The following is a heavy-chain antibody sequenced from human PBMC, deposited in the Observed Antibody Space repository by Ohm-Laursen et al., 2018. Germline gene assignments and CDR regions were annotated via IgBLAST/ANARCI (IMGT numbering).Heavy chain of an antibody. CDR1: GYSFTSYW. D-gene: IGHD4-17*01. J-gene: IGHJ6*02. V-gene: IGHV5-51*01. CDR2: IYPGDSDT. Sequence: GESLKISCKGSGYSFTSYWIGWVRQMPGKGLEWMGIIYPGDSDTRYSPSFQGQVTISADKSISTAYLQWSSLKASDTAMYYCARQPVTTPYYYYYGMDVWGQGTTVTVSS. CDR3: ARQPVTTPYYYYYGMDV.